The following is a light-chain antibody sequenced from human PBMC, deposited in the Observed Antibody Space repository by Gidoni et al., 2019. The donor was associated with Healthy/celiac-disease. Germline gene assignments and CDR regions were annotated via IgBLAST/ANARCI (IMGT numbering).Light chain of an antibody. Sequence: ESVLTPSPGTLSLSPGARATLSCRASQSVSSSYLAWYQQKPGQAPRLLIYGASSRATGIPDRFSGSGSGTDFTLTISRLEPEDLAVYYCQQYGRSPLTFXGXTKVEIK. V-gene: IGKV3-20*01. J-gene: IGKJ4*01. CDR2: GAS. CDR1: QSVSSSY. CDR3: QQYGRSPLT.